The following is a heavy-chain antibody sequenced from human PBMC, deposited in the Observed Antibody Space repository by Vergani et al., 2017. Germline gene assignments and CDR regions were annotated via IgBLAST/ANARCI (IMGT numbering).Heavy chain of an antibody. D-gene: IGHD4-17*01. J-gene: IGHJ6*02. CDR2: VDPEDGET. CDR3: ATPQTVTTGGMEV. CDR1: GYTFTDHY. V-gene: IGHV1-69-2*01. Sequence: EVQLVQSGAEVKKPGATMKISCKVSGYTFTDHYMHWVKQGPGKGLEWMGLVDPEDGETIYAEKFKGRVTIAADTSTDTAHLELSSLRSVDTAVYYCATPQTVTTGGMEVWGQGTTVIVSS.